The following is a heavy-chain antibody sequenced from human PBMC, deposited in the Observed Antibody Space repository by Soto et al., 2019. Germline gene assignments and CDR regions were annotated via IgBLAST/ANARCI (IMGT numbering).Heavy chain of an antibody. CDR2: ISYSGNT. D-gene: IGHD2-8*01. Sequence: LSLTCTVSGGSISNFYWSWIRQPPGKGLEWIGYISYSGNTNYNPSLKSRVCISVDRSKNQLSLNLTSVTAADTAVYYCARAPMVLSRSYFDSWGQGTPVTVSS. CDR3: ARAPMVLSRSYFDS. J-gene: IGHJ5*01. CDR1: GGSISNFY. V-gene: IGHV4-59*01.